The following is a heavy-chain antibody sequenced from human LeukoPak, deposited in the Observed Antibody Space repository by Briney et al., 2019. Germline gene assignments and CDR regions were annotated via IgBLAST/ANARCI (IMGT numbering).Heavy chain of an antibody. V-gene: IGHV4-61*02. CDR2: IYTSGST. D-gene: IGHD4-17*01. CDR1: GGSISSGSYY. CDR3: ARDPYGDYVDY. J-gene: IGHJ4*02. Sequence: SQTLSLTCTVSGGSISSGSYYWSWIRQPAGEGLEWIGRIYTSGSTNYNPSLKSRVTISVDTSKNQFSLKLSSVTAADTAVYYCARDPYGDYVDYWGQGTLVTVPS.